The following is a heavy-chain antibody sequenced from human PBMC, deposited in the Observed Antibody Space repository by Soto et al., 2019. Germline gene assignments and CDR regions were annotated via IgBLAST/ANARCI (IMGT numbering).Heavy chain of an antibody. Sequence: QVQLQQWGAGLLKPSETLSLTCAVYGGSFSGYYWSWIRQAPGKGLEWIGEINHSGSSNYNPSLKIRVTISVDTSKNQFSLKLSSVTAADTAVYYCARGRYCSGGSCYSGAYFQHWGQGTLVTVSS. V-gene: IGHV4-34*01. D-gene: IGHD2-15*01. CDR3: ARGRYCSGGSCYSGAYFQH. J-gene: IGHJ1*01. CDR2: INHSGSS. CDR1: GGSFSGYY.